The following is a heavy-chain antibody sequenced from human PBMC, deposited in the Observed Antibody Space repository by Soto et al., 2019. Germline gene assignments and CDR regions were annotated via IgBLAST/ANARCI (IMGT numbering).Heavy chain of an antibody. CDR3: ATSKIYSFKSGGYKNLHIGL. D-gene: IGHD2-15*01. V-gene: IGHV4-31*03. Sequence: SSTXSLTGTFSVGCGSIGWYYLSWIRQHPGMGLEWIGYMYYSGTTYYNPTLKSRVEISIDTYKNKLSLKLTSVTAAEKAVYYRATSKIYSFKSGGYKNLHIGLWGQRTLV. J-gene: IGHJ4*02. CDR2: MYYSGTT. CDR1: VGCGSIGWYY.